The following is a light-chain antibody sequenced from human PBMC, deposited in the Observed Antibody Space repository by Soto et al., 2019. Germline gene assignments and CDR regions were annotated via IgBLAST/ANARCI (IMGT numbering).Light chain of an antibody. J-gene: IGKJ5*01. Sequence: EIVLAQSPGTLSFSPGERATLSCRASQSVTSTYLAWYQQKPGQAPRLLIYGASSRAIGIPDRFSGSVSGSDFILTINRLEPEDFAVYYCQQYGSSHTFGQGTRLEIK. CDR3: QQYGSSHT. V-gene: IGKV3-20*01. CDR2: GAS. CDR1: QSVTSTY.